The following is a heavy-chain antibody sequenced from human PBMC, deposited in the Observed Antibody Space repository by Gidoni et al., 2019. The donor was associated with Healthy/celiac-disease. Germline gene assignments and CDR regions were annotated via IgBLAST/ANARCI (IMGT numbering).Heavy chain of an antibody. CDR1: GFTFSSYS. CDR3: ARGPYDILTGYYYYYYMDV. V-gene: IGHV3-21*01. J-gene: IGHJ6*03. CDR2: ISSSSSYI. D-gene: IGHD3-9*01. Sequence: EVQLVESGVGLVKPGGSLRLSCAASGFTFSSYSMNWVRQAPGKGLEGVSSISSSSSYIYYADAVKGRFTISRDNAKNSLYLQMNSLRAEDTAVYYCARGPYDILTGYYYYYYMDVWGKGTTVTVSS.